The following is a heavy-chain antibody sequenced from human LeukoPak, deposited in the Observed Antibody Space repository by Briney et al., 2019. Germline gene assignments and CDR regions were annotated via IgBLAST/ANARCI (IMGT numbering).Heavy chain of an antibody. CDR2: IYPGDSDT. J-gene: IGHJ3*02. CDR1: GYSFTTYW. D-gene: IGHD3-9*01. Sequence: GGSLKISGKGSGYSFTTYWIGGVRQMPGKALEWMGIIYPGDSDTRYSPSFQGQVTISADKSISTAYLQWSSLKASDTAMYYCARLSYYDILTGSDAFDIWGQGTMVTVSS. V-gene: IGHV5-51*01. CDR3: ARLSYYDILTGSDAFDI.